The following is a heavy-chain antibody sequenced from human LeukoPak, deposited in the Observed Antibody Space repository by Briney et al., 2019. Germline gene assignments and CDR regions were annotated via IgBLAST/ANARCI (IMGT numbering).Heavy chain of an antibody. CDR3: ARARYSGSYYFDY. CDR2: IKQDGSEK. Sequence: GGSLRLSCAASGFTFSSYWMSWVRQAPGKGLEGVANIKQDGSEKYYVDSVKGRFTISRDNAKNSLYLQMNSLRAEDTAVYYCARARYSGSYYFDYWGQGTLVTVSS. D-gene: IGHD1-26*01. CDR1: GFTFSSYW. J-gene: IGHJ4*02. V-gene: IGHV3-7*01.